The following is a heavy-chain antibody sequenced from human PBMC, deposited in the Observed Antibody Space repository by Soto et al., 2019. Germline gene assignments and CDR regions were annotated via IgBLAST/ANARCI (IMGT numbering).Heavy chain of an antibody. J-gene: IGHJ4*02. V-gene: IGHV3-15*01. CDR3: TTYDYIRGNYRVTWAY. Sequence: EVQLVESGGGLVKPGGSLRVSCSASGFSSSDSWMSWVRQAPGKGLEWVARIKSKTDGGTTDYAAPVTGRFTISRDDSKNTLSLQMNSLKNEDTALYYCTTYDYIRGNYRVTWAYWGLGTMVTVSS. CDR2: IKSKTDGGTT. D-gene: IGHD3-16*02. CDR1: GFSSSDSW.